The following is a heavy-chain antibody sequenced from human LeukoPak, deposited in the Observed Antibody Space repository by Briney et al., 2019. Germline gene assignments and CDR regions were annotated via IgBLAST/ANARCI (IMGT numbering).Heavy chain of an antibody. CDR3: ARIYYESSGYSFDH. CDR2: ISSGSDYI. D-gene: IGHD3-22*01. J-gene: IGHJ4*02. V-gene: IGHV3-21*01. Sequence: PGGSLRPSCAASGFTFNSYAMSWVRQAPGKGLEWVSSISSGSDYIYYAAFVKGRFTISRDNAKDSLYLQMNSLRAEDTAVYYCARIYYESSGYSFDHWGQGTLVTVSS. CDR1: GFTFNSYA.